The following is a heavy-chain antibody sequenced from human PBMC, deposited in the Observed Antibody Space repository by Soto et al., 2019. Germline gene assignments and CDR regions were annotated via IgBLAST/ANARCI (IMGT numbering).Heavy chain of an antibody. V-gene: IGHV3-30*18. D-gene: IGHD3-22*01. CDR2: ISYDGSNK. CDR1: GFTFSSYG. CDR3: AKDSNYYDSSGYYPFYYYYGMDV. J-gene: IGHJ6*02. Sequence: GGSLRLSCAASGFTFSSYGMHWVRQAPGKGLEWVAVISYDGSNKYYADSVKGRFTISRDNSKNTLYLQMNSLRAEDTAVYYCAKDSNYYDSSGYYPFYYYYGMDVWGQGTTVTVSS.